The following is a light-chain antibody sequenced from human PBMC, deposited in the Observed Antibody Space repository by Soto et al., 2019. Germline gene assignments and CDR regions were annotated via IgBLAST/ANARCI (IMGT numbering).Light chain of an antibody. J-gene: IGKJ3*01. CDR3: HQYAKSPFT. V-gene: IGKV3-20*01. CDR2: GAS. Sequence: EIVLTQSPGTLSLSPGERATLSCRASQSVSSNYLAWYQQKPGQAPRLLIYGASSRATGIPDRFSGSGSGTDFTLTIRRLEPEDFAVYYCHQYAKSPFTFGPGTILEIK. CDR1: QSVSSNY.